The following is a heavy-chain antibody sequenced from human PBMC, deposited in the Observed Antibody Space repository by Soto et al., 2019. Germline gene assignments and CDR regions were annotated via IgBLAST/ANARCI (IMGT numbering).Heavy chain of an antibody. D-gene: IGHD4-17*01. J-gene: IGHJ4*02. CDR2: GSGGST. V-gene: IGHV3-23*01. Sequence: GSGGSTYYADSVKGRFTISRDNSKSTLYLQMNSLRAEDTAVYYCAKDHYGGNSGSDYWGQGTLVTVSS. CDR3: AKDHYGGNSGSDY.